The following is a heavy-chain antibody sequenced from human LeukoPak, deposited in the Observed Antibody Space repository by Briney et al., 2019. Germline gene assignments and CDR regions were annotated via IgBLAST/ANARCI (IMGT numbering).Heavy chain of an antibody. D-gene: IGHD2-15*01. V-gene: IGHV3-7*01. CDR2: IKKDGSEK. CDR3: ARQSDWGGGTYYRHFDA. Sequence: GGSLRLSCAASGFTLSGHWMTWVRQAPGKGLEWVANIKKDGSEKFYVDSVKGRFTISRDNDKNSVNLQMNSLRAEDTAVYYCARQSDWGGGTYYRHFDAWGQGTLVTVSS. J-gene: IGHJ5*02. CDR1: GFTLSGHW.